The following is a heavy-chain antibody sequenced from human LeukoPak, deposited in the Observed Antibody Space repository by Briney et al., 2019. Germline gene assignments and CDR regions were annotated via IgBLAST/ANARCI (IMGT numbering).Heavy chain of an antibody. Sequence: GGSLRLACAASGFPFSSYLMRWVRQAPGKVVGCVANLKQDVREKKDVDSVKGRFTISRDNAKNSLYLQMNSLRAEDTAVYYCARESRGYDILTGKYHRGYYSYYMDVWGKGTTVTVSS. CDR2: LKQDVREK. CDR3: ARESRGYDILTGKYHRGYYSYYMDV. CDR1: GFPFSSYL. J-gene: IGHJ6*03. V-gene: IGHV3-7*01. D-gene: IGHD3-9*01.